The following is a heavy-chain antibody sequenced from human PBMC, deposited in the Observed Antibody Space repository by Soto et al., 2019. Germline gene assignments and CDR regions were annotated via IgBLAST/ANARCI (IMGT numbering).Heavy chain of an antibody. J-gene: IGHJ4*02. D-gene: IGHD1-20*01. CDR1: GFTFISYA. Sequence: GGSLRLSCAASGFTFISYAIIWFGQSPGKWLEWVSGIYASGGTTSYADSVEGRFTISRDNSKNTLFLQMNSLRAEDTAVYYCAKDYNSVWYFDYWGQGTLVPVSS. CDR2: IYASGGTT. V-gene: IGHV3-23*01. CDR3: AKDYNSVWYFDY.